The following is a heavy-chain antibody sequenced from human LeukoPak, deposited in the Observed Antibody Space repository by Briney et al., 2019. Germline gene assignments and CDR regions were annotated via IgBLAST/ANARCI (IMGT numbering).Heavy chain of an antibody. J-gene: IGHJ4*02. Sequence: GRSLRLSCAASGFTFDDYAMHWVRQAPGKGLEWVSGISWNSGSIGYADSVKGRFTISRDNAKNSLYLQMNSLRAEDTALYYCAKDNGGSSLDHWGQGTLVTVSS. CDR3: AKDNGGSSLDH. CDR2: ISWNSGSI. D-gene: IGHD6-6*01. V-gene: IGHV3-9*01. CDR1: GFTFDDYA.